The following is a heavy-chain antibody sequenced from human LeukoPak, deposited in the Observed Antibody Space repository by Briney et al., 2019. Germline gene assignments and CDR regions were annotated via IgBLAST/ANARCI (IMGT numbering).Heavy chain of an antibody. CDR3: ARGPPFSSSSPLYYYYGMDV. CDR2: IYYSGST. V-gene: IGHV4-30-4*08. D-gene: IGHD6-6*01. CDR1: GGSISSGSYY. Sequence: SETLSLTCTVSGGSISSGSYYWGWIRQPPGKGLEWIGYIYYSGSTYYNPSLKSRVTISVDTSKNQFSLKLSSVTAADTAVYYCARGPPFSSSSPLYYYYGMDVWGQGTTVTVSS. J-gene: IGHJ6*02.